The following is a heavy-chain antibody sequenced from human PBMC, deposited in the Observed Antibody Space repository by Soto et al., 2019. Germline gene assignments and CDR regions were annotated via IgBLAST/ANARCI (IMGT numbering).Heavy chain of an antibody. CDR1: GFTFSNYG. CDR2: ISDDGDKR. D-gene: IGHD1-26*01. J-gene: IGHJ4*02. CDR3: AKARVRIVGANSFDY. V-gene: IGHV3-30*18. Sequence: PEGSLRHSCVGSGFTFSNYGMHRVRQPPGKGLEWVALISDDGDKRYYADSVRGRLIISRDNSKDTLYLQMNSLGPGDTAVYFCAKARVRIVGANSFDYCGQG.